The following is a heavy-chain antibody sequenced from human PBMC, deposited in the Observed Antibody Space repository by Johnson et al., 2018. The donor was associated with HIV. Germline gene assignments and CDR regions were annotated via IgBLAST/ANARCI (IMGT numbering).Heavy chain of an antibody. CDR1: GFIFDDYG. J-gene: IGHJ3*02. CDR3: AKDGYSYVFDAFDI. CDR2: INWNSGSI. Sequence: VLLVESGGGVVRPGGSLRLSCAASGFIFDDYGMSWVRQAPGKGLEWVSGINWNSGSIGYADSVKGRFTISRDDAKNSLYLQMNSLRAEDTALYYCAKDGYSYVFDAFDIWGQGTMVTVSS. V-gene: IGHV3-20*04. D-gene: IGHD5-18*01.